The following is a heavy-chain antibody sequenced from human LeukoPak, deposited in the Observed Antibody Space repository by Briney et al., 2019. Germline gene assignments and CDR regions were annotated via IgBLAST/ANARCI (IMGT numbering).Heavy chain of an antibody. CDR3: ARDYYDSSGYYYHYFDY. V-gene: IGHV1-18*04. Sequence: ASVKVSCKASGYTFTGYYMHWVRQAPGQGLEWMGWISAYNGNTNYAQKLQGRVTMTTDTSTSTAYMELRSLRSDDTAVYYCARDYYDSSGYYYHYFDYWGQGTLVTVSS. CDR2: ISAYNGNT. D-gene: IGHD3-22*01. J-gene: IGHJ4*02. CDR1: GYTFTGYY.